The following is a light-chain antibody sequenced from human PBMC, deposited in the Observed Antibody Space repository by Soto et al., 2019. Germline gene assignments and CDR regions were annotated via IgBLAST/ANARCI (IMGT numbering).Light chain of an antibody. J-gene: IGLJ2*01. V-gene: IGLV1-36*01. CDR2: YDD. CDR3: AAWDDSLDGVV. Sequence: QSVLTQSPSVSEAPRQRVTITCSGSSSNIGDNPVNWYQQLPGKAPKLLIYYDDLLASGVSDRFSGSKSGTSASLAISGLQSEDEGDYYCAAWDDSLDGVVFGGGTQLTAL. CDR1: SSNIGDNP.